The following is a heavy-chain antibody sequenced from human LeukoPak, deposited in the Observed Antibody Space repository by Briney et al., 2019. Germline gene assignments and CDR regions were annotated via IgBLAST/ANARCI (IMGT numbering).Heavy chain of an antibody. CDR1: GYTFTGYY. D-gene: IGHD3-10*01. CDR3: ARAHNMVRGAGNAFDI. CDR2: INPNSGGT. V-gene: IGHV1-2*02. J-gene: IGHJ3*02. Sequence: ASVKVSCKASGYTFTGYYMHWVRQAPGQGLEWMGWINPNSGGTNYAQKFQGRVTMTRDTSISTAYVELSRLRSDDTAVYYCARAHNMVRGAGNAFDIWGQGTMVTVSS.